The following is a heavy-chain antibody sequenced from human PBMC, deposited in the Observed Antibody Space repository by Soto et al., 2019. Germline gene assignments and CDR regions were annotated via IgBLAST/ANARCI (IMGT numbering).Heavy chain of an antibody. CDR2: ISATGGGT. J-gene: IGHJ4*02. CDR1: GFKFSNYA. D-gene: IGHD3-16*01. V-gene: IGHV3-23*01. CDR3: AKDRRAGGNSAFYFDF. Sequence: GGSLRLSCAASGFKFSNYAMSWVRQAPGKGLEWVSLISATGGGTYYADSVKGRFTISRDNSHNTLYLQVHSLTAEDTAVYYCAKDRRAGGNSAFYFDFWGQGALVTVSS.